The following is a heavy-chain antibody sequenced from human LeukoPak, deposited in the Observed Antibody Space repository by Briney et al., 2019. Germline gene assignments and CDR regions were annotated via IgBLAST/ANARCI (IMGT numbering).Heavy chain of an antibody. D-gene: IGHD2-21*02. Sequence: GASVKVSCKVSGYTLTELSMHWVRQAPGKGLEWMGGFDPEDGETIYAQKFQGRVTMTEDTSTDTAYMELSSLRSEDTAVYYCATGELAYCGGDCSRSLPPDYWGQGTLVIVSS. J-gene: IGHJ4*02. CDR2: FDPEDGET. CDR1: GYTLTELS. V-gene: IGHV1-24*01. CDR3: ATGELAYCGGDCSRSLPPDY.